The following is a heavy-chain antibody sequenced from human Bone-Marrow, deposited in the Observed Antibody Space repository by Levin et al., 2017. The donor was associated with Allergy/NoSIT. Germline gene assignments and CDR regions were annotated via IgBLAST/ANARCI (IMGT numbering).Heavy chain of an antibody. CDR3: TTDRGSTYGSDASDI. D-gene: IGHD5-18*01. V-gene: IGHV3-15*01. Sequence: KAGGSLRLTCAASGFIFTKAWMSWVRQAPGKGLEWVGRIKSKTDGETTDYAAFVKGRITISRDDSKNTLSLQMNSLKMEDTAVYYCTTDRGSTYGSDASDIWGQGTMVIVSS. J-gene: IGHJ3*02. CDR1: GFIFTKAW. CDR2: IKSKTDGETT.